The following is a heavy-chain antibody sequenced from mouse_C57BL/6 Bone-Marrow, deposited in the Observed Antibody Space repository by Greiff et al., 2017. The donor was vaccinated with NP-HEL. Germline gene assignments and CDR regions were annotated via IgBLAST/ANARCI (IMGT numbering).Heavy chain of an antibody. J-gene: IGHJ3*01. V-gene: IGHV7-1*01. CDR1: GFTFSDFY. D-gene: IGHD1-1*01. CDR3: ARDYYGSSFFAY. Sequence: EVMLVESGGGLVQSGRSLRLSCATSGFTFSDFYMEWVRQAPGKGLEWIAASRNKANDYTTEYSASVKGRFIVSRDTSQSILYLQMNALRAEDTAIYYCARDYYGSSFFAYWGQGTLVTVSA. CDR2: SRNKANDYTT.